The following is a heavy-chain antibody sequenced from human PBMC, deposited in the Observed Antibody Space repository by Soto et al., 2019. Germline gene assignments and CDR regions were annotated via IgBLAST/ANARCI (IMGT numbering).Heavy chain of an antibody. D-gene: IGHD3-16*01. V-gene: IGHV3-30*19. Sequence: QVQLVESGGGVVQPGTSLRLSCVGSGFTFRSFVIHWVRQAPGRGLEWVALTSYDGTNKYFGDSVKGRFTISRDNSRNTVDLQMDSQRLEDTALYYCARWGTTGGLDVWGQGTLVSVSS. J-gene: IGHJ4*02. CDR2: TSYDGTNK. CDR3: ARWGTTGGLDV. CDR1: GFTFRSFV.